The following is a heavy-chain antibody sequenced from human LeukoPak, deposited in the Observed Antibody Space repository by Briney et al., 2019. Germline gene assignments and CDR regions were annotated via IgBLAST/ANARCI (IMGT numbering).Heavy chain of an antibody. V-gene: IGHV1-69*13. CDR2: IIPIFGTA. J-gene: IGHJ6*03. D-gene: IGHD2-2*01. CDR3: SGGCSSTSCPRHYYYYYYTDV. Sequence: GASVKASCKASGGTFSSYAISWVRQAPGQGLEWMGGIIPIFGTANYAQKFQGRVTITADESTSTAYMELSSLRSEDTAVYYCSGGCSSTSCPRHYYYYYYTDVWGKGTTVTVSS. CDR1: GGTFSSYA.